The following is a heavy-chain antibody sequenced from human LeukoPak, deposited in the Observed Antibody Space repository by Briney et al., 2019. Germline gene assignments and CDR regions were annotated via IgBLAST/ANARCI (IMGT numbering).Heavy chain of an antibody. D-gene: IGHD1-26*01. J-gene: IGHJ4*02. Sequence: QAGGSLRLSCAASGLIFGDYAMHWVRHAPGKGLEWVSGISWNSGSIGYADSVKGRFTISRDNAKNFLYLQMNSLGVEDTALYYCAKESVGGMDYWGQGTLVTVSS. CDR2: ISWNSGSI. V-gene: IGHV3-9*01. CDR1: GLIFGDYA. CDR3: AKESVGGMDY.